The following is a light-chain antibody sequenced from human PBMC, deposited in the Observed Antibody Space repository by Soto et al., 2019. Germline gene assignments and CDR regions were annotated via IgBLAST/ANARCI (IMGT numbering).Light chain of an antibody. CDR1: QSIGQW. CDR2: KAS. Sequence: DVQMTQSPSTLSASIGDRVTITCRASQSIGQWLAWFQQKPGKAPKVLIYKASALQTGVPSRFSASEAGTESTLTISSLQPEDFAAYYCQQYAPASPWTFGQGTKVEV. J-gene: IGKJ1*01. CDR3: QQYAPASPWT. V-gene: IGKV1-5*03.